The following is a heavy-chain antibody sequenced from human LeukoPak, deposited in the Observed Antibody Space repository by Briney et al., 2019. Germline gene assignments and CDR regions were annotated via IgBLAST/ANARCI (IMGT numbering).Heavy chain of an antibody. CDR3: AGGSSTLGY. V-gene: IGHV4-59*01. CDR1: GGSISSYY. J-gene: IGHJ4*02. Sequence: SETLSLTCTVSGGSISSYYWSWIRQPPGKGLEWIGYIYYSGSTNYNPSLKSRVTISVDTSKNQFSLKLSSVTAADTAVYYCAGGSSTLGYWGQGTLVTVSS. D-gene: IGHD6-13*01. CDR2: IYYSGST.